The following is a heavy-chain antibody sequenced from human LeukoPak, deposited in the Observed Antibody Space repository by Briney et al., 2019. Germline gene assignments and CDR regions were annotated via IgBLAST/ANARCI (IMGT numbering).Heavy chain of an antibody. D-gene: IGHD2-21*02. V-gene: IGHV1-69*05. Sequence: SVKVSCKASGGTFSSHAISWVRQAPGQGLEWVGGIIPIFGTTNYAQKFQGRVTITTDESTSTGYMELRSLRSDDTAVYYCARDRQGVTLIYYYYMDVWGKGTTVTVSS. CDR1: GGTFSSHA. J-gene: IGHJ6*03. CDR3: ARDRQGVTLIYYYYMDV. CDR2: IIPIFGTT.